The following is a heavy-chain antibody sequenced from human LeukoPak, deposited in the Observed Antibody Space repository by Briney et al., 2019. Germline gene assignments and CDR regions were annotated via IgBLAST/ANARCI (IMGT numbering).Heavy chain of an antibody. Sequence: ASVKVSCKASGGTFSSYAISWVRQAPGQGLEWMGWISAYNGNTNYAQKLQGRVTMTTDTSTSTAYMELRSLRSDDTAVYYCARGIFGVVIGAFDIWGQGTMVTVSS. CDR1: GGTFSSYA. CDR2: ISAYNGNT. J-gene: IGHJ3*02. V-gene: IGHV1-18*01. D-gene: IGHD3-3*01. CDR3: ARGIFGVVIGAFDI.